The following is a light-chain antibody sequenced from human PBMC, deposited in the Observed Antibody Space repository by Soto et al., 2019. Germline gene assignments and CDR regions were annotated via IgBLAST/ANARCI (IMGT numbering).Light chain of an antibody. V-gene: IGKV3-11*01. CDR1: QSVSSY. CDR2: DAS. Sequence: EIVLTQSPATLSLSPGERATLSCRASQSVSSYLAWYQQKPGQAPRLLLYDASNRATDIPARFSGSGSGTDFTLTISSLEPEDFAVYYCQQRSNWPPALTFGGGTKVEIK. CDR3: QQRSNWPPALT. J-gene: IGKJ4*01.